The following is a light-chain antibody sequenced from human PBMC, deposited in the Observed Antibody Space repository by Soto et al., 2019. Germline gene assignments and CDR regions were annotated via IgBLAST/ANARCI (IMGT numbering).Light chain of an antibody. Sequence: EIGLPQSPGTLSLSPGERATLSCRASQSVSSSYLAWYQQKPGQAPMLVIYGASSRATGIPDRFRGSGSGTDFTLTISRLEPEDFAVYYCQQYGRSPPFPCGGGTKVEIK. J-gene: IGKJ4*01. CDR3: QQYGRSPPFP. V-gene: IGKV3-20*01. CDR1: QSVSSSY. CDR2: GAS.